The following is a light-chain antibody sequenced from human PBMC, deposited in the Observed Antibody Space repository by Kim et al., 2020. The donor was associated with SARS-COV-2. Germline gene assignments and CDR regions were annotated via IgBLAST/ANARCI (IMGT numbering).Light chain of an antibody. CDR1: PGIRTD. Sequence: ASVGDRVIITCRASPGIRTDLAWYQHNPGKAPKRLIYAASLLQTGVPARFSGSGLGTEFTLTISNLQPEDFATYYCLQHESRPWTFGQGTKVDIK. V-gene: IGKV1-17*02. CDR3: LQHESRPWT. CDR2: AAS. J-gene: IGKJ1*01.